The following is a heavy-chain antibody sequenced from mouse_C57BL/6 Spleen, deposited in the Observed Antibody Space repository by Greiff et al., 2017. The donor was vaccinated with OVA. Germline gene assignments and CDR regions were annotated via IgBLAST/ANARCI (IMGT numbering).Heavy chain of an antibody. V-gene: IGHV1-82*01. CDR1: GYAFSSSW. J-gene: IGHJ1*03. CDR3: ARRDYDYAYWYFDV. CDR2: IYPGDGDT. D-gene: IGHD2-4*01. Sequence: VMLVESGPELVKPGASVKISCKASGYAFSSSWMNWVKQRPGKGLEWIGRIYPGDGDTNYNGKFKGKSTLTVDKSSSTAYMQLSSLTSEDSAVYYCARRDYDYAYWYFDVWGTGTTVTVSS.